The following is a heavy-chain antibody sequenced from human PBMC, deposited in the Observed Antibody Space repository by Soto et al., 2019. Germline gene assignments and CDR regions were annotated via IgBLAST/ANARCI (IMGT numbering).Heavy chain of an antibody. J-gene: IGHJ5*02. Sequence: LSLTCTVSGGSISSGGYYWSWIRQHPGRGLEWIGYIYNTGSTTYNPSLKSRVTISLDTSKNQFSLKLTSVTAADTAVYYSASGRAGFFWSGRRDNWFDPWGQGTLVTVSS. CDR1: GGSISSGGYY. CDR2: IYNTGST. V-gene: IGHV4-31*03. CDR3: ASGRAGFFWSGRRDNWFDP. D-gene: IGHD3-3*01.